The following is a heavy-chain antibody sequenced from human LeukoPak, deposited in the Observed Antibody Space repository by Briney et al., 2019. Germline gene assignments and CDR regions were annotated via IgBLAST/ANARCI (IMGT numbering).Heavy chain of an antibody. CDR3: ARDRRAAAYGMDV. J-gene: IGHJ6*02. D-gene: IGHD2-15*01. V-gene: IGHV3-53*01. CDR2: IYSGGST. CDR1: GFTVSSNY. Sequence: GGSLRLSCAVSGFTVSSNYMSWVRQAPGKGLEWVSVIYSGGSTYYADSVKGRFTISRDNSKNTLYLQMNSLRAEDTAVYYCARDRRAAAYGMDVWGQGTTVTVSS.